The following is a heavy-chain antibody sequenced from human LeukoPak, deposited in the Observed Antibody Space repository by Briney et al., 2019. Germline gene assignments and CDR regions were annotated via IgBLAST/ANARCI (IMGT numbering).Heavy chain of an antibody. Sequence: SETLSLTCTVSGGSISSGGYYWNWIRQHPGKGLEWIGSIYFSGSTYYSPSLKSRVTMSVDTSKNQFSLKLSSVTAADTAVYYCARSIGHDLHDYWGQGTLVTVSS. J-gene: IGHJ4*02. CDR1: GGSISSGGYY. CDR3: ARSIGHDLHDY. CDR2: IYFSGST. D-gene: IGHD1-1*01. V-gene: IGHV4-31*03.